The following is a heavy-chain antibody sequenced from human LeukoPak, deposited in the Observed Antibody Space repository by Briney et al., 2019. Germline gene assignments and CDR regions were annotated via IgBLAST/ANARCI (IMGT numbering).Heavy chain of an antibody. CDR3: AKIWGASCSSISCSYMDV. Sequence: GGSLRLSCAASGFTFSSYAMHWVRQAPGKGLEWVAVISYDGSNKYYADSVQGRFTISRDNSKNTLYLQMNSLRAEDTAVYYCAKIWGASCSSISCSYMDVWGKGTTVTVSS. CDR1: GFTFSSYA. J-gene: IGHJ6*03. V-gene: IGHV3-30-3*02. CDR2: ISYDGSNK. D-gene: IGHD2-2*01.